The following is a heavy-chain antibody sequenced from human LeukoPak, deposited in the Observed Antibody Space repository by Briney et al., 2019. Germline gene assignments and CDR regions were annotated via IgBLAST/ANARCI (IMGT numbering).Heavy chain of an antibody. CDR3: ARGGIAAGGDFDF. CDR1: GFTFSSYW. Sequence: GGSLRLSCAASGFTFSSYWMSWVRQAPGKGLEWVANIKQDGSEKTYVDSVKGRFTISRDNAKNSLYLQMNSLRAEDTAVYYCARGGIAAGGDFDFWGQGTLVTVSS. V-gene: IGHV3-7*01. J-gene: IGHJ4*02. CDR2: IKQDGSEK. D-gene: IGHD6-13*01.